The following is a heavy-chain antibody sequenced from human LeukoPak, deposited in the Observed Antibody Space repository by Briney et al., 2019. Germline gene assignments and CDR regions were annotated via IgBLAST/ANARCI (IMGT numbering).Heavy chain of an antibody. D-gene: IGHD3-10*01. V-gene: IGHV3-48*02. CDR3: ARDIGEGGQWAFNY. Sequence: PGGSLRLSCEASGFTFRSYSMNWVRQAPGKGLEWISYISTSSDSIYYADSVKGRFTISRDNVKNSLFLQMNSLRDDDTAVYYCARDIGEGGQWAFNYWGQGTLVTVSS. CDR2: ISTSSDSI. J-gene: IGHJ4*02. CDR1: GFTFRSYS.